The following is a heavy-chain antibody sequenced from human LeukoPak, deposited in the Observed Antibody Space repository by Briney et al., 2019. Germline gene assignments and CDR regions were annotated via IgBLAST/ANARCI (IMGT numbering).Heavy chain of an antibody. J-gene: IGHJ5*02. V-gene: IGHV3-73*01. CDR2: IGSKANSYAT. D-gene: IGHD3-9*01. CDR1: GFTFSGSA. CDR3: ARGPRFSPYWFDP. Sequence: PGGSLRLSCAASGFTFSGSAMHWVRQAPGKGLEWVGRIGSKANSYATAYAASVKGRFTISRDDSKNTAYLQMNSLKTEDTAVYYCARGPRFSPYWFDPWGQGTLVTVSS.